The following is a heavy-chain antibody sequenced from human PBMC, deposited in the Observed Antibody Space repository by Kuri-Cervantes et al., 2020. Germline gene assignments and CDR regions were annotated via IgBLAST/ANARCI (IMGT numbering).Heavy chain of an antibody. J-gene: IGHJ3*02. V-gene: IGHV4-59*01. CDR2: IYYSGST. CDR3: ARARWLVQDAFDI. CDR1: GGSISSYY. Sequence: SETLSLTCTVSGGSISSYYWSWIRQPPGKGLERIGYIYYSGSTNYNPSLKSRVTISVDTSKNQFSLKLSSVTAADTAVYYCARARWLVQDAFDIWGQGTKVTVSS. D-gene: IGHD6-19*01.